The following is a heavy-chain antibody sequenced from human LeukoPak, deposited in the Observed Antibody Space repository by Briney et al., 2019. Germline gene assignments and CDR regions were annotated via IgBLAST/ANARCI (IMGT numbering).Heavy chain of an antibody. D-gene: IGHD3-22*01. V-gene: IGHV1-2*02. CDR3: AVNYYDSSGYSF. CDR2: RNPNSGGT. Sequence: GASVKVSCKASGYTXTGYYMHWVRQAPGQGLEWMGWRNPNSGGTNYAQKLQGRVTMTTDTSTSTAYMELRSLRSDDTAVYYCAVNYYDSSGYSFWGQGTMVTVSS. J-gene: IGHJ3*01. CDR1: GYTXTGYY.